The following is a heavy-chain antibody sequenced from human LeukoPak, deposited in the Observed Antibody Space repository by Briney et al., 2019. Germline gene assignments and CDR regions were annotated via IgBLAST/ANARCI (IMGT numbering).Heavy chain of an antibody. CDR3: ARVYGPRYYYYYMDG. CDR1: GGSISSSSYY. V-gene: IGHV4-61*05. J-gene: IGHJ6*03. CDR2: IYYSGST. D-gene: IGHD3-10*01. Sequence: SETLSLTCTVSGGSISSSSYYWGWLRQPPGKGLEWIGYIYYSGSTNYNPSLKSRVTISVDTSKNQFSLKLSSVTAADTAVYYCARVYGPRYYYYYMDGWGKGTTVTVSS.